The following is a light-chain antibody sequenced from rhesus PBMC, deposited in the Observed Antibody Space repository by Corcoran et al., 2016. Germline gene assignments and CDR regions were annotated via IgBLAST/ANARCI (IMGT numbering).Light chain of an antibody. Sequence: DIQTTQSPSSLSASVAETVTTTRRASQSMSSWCAWYQQKPGKAPKLLRDKASRLHSGVPQRFIGSGSGTAFTLTISSLRPEGVAIYYYLQYSGSPCTFGHGTKLDIK. CDR2: KAS. CDR3: LQYSGSPCT. CDR1: QSMSSW. V-gene: IGKV1-22*01. J-gene: IGKJ3*01.